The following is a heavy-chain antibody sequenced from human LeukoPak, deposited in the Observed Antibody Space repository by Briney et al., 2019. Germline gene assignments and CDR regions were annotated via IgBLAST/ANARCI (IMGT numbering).Heavy chain of an antibody. CDR1: GDPFRGYY. CDR3: ARGARRGVIAAAGTGWFDP. Sequence: SGPLSLTCAVYGDPFRGYYWSWLRHPPGKGLEWIGEINHSGSTNYNPSLKSRVTISVDTSKNQFSLKLSSVTAADTAVYYCARGARRGVIAAAGTGWFDPWGQGTLVTVSS. V-gene: IGHV4-34*01. CDR2: INHSGST. J-gene: IGHJ5*02. D-gene: IGHD6-13*01.